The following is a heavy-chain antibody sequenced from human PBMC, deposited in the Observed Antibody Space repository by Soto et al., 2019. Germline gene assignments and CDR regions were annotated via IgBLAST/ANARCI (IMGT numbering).Heavy chain of an antibody. J-gene: IGHJ6*02. D-gene: IGHD3-22*01. CDR1: GFTFRNYV. Sequence: QVQLVESGGGVVQPGRSLRLSCAASGFTFRNYVMHWVRQAPGKGLEWVAVIWNDGSNKYYADSVKGRFTISRDNSRNTLYLQMSSLRAGDTAVYYCARVDHYESSGYYYYYGMDVWGQGTTVTVSS. CDR3: ARVDHYESSGYYYYYGMDV. CDR2: IWNDGSNK. V-gene: IGHV3-33*01.